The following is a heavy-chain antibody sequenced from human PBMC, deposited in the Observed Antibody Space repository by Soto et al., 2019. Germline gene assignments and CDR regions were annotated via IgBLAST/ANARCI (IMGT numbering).Heavy chain of an antibody. D-gene: IGHD3-10*01. Sequence: EVQLVESGGGLVQPGRSLRLSCAASGFTFDDYAMHWVRQAPGKGLEWVSGISWNSGSIGYADSVKGRFTISRDNAKNSLYLQMNSLRAEDTALYYCAKDIVEGFGEYYYGMDVWGQGTTVTVSS. CDR2: ISWNSGSI. J-gene: IGHJ6*02. CDR3: AKDIVEGFGEYYYGMDV. V-gene: IGHV3-9*01. CDR1: GFTFDDYA.